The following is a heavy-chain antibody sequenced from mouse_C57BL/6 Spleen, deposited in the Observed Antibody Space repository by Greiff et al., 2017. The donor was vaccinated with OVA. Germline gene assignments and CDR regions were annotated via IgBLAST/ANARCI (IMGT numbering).Heavy chain of an antibody. CDR1: GYAFSSSW. CDR2: IYPGDGDT. Sequence: VQLQQSGPELVKPGASVKISCKASGYAFSSSWMNWVKQRPGKGLEWIGRIYPGDGDTNYNGKFKGKATLTADKSSSTAYMQLSSLTSEDSAVYSCAENLYYGSSYDYFDYWGQGTTLTVSS. V-gene: IGHV1-82*01. J-gene: IGHJ2*01. CDR3: AENLYYGSSYDYFDY. D-gene: IGHD1-1*01.